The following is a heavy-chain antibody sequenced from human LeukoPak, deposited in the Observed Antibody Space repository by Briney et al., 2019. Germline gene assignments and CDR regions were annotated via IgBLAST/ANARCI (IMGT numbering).Heavy chain of an antibody. Sequence: SETLSLTCAVNGGSFSGYYWSWIRQPPGKGLEWIGEINHSGSTNYNPSLKSRVTISVDTSKNQFSLKLSSVTAADTAVYYCATLPYYYGSGSLYWGQGTLVTVSS. CDR1: GGSFSGYY. CDR3: ATLPYYYGSGSLY. CDR2: INHSGST. J-gene: IGHJ4*02. D-gene: IGHD3-10*01. V-gene: IGHV4-34*01.